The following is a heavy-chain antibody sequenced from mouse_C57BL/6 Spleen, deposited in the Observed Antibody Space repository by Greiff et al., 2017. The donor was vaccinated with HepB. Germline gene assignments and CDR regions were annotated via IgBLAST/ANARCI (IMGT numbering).Heavy chain of an antibody. CDR2: INPETGGT. J-gene: IGHJ1*03. Sequence: QVQLQQSGAELVRPGASVTLSCKASGYTFTDYEMHWVKQTPVHGLEWIGAINPETGGTAYNQKFKGKAILTADKSSSTAYMELRSLTSEDSAVYYCTIYDGEGVWGTGTTVTVSS. CDR3: TIYDGEGV. CDR1: GYTFTDYE. V-gene: IGHV1-15*01. D-gene: IGHD1-1*01.